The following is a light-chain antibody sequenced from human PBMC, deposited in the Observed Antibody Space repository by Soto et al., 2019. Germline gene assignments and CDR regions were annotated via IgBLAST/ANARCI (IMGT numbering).Light chain of an antibody. CDR2: GAS. J-gene: IGKJ3*01. CDR1: ESVTSSY. CDR3: QQYGGSLFT. V-gene: IGKV3-20*01. Sequence: EIVLTQSPGTLSLSPGERATLSCRASESVTSSYLAWDQQRPGQAPRLLIYGASSRATGIPDRFSGSGSGTDFTLTISRLEPEDSAVYHCQQYGGSLFTFGPGTKVDIK.